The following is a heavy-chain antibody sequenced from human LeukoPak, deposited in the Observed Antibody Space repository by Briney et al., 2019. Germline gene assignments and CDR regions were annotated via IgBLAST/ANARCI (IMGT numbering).Heavy chain of an antibody. J-gene: IGHJ3*02. CDR1: GGSISSGGYY. V-gene: IGHV4-31*03. CDR3: ARDANFGVVYI. CDR2: IYYSGST. Sequence: SETLSLTCTVSGGSISSGGYYWSWIRQHPGKGLEWIGYIYYSGSTYYNPSLKSRVTISVDTSKNQFSLKLSSVTAAVTAVYYCARDANFGVVYIWGQGTMVTVSS. D-gene: IGHD3-3*01.